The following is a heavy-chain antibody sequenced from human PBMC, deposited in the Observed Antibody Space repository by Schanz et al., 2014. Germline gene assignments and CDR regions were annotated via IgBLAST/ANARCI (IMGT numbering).Heavy chain of an antibody. J-gene: IGHJ4*02. D-gene: IGHD3-16*01. CDR3: TKGRTFGR. V-gene: IGHV1-8*01. Sequence: QVQLVQSGAEVKKPGASVKVSCKASGYTFTSYDINWVRQATGQGLEWMGWMNSKTGNTGYAQRFQGRVTMTGNTSKTTAYLELSRLRSGDTAVYYCTKGRTFGRWGQGTLVTVSA. CDR2: MNSKTGNT. CDR1: GYTFTSYD.